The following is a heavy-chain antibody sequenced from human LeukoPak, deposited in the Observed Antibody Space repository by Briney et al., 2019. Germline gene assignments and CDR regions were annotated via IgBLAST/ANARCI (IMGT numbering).Heavy chain of an antibody. Sequence: SVKVSCRASGGTFSSYAISWVRQAPGQGLEWMGRIIHIYGTANYAQKFQGRVTITTDESTCTAYMELSSLRSEDTAVYYCARDSDYYYSSGYSWGYFDYWGQGTLVTVSS. D-gene: IGHD3-22*01. CDR2: IIHIYGTA. CDR3: ARDSDYYYSSGYSWGYFDY. J-gene: IGHJ4*02. V-gene: IGHV1-69*05. CDR1: GGTFSSYA.